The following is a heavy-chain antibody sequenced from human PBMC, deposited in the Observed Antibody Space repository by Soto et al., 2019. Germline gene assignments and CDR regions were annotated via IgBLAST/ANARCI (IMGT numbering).Heavy chain of an antibody. J-gene: IGHJ4*02. CDR3: ARDVGSGWFDY. Sequence: EAQLVESGGGLVQPGGSLRLSCVDSGFTFSNSWMSWVRQAPGRGPEWVANIKRDGSAKNYVDSVKGRFTISRDNAESSLYLQMTSLRDEDTAVYFCARDVGSGWFDYWGRGTQVTVSS. CDR2: IKRDGSAK. V-gene: IGHV3-7*03. D-gene: IGHD6-19*01. CDR1: GFTFSNSW.